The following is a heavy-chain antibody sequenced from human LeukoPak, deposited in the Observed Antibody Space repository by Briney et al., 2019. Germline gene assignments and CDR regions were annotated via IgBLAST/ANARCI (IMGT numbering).Heavy chain of an antibody. D-gene: IGHD5-24*01. J-gene: IGHJ4*02. CDR2: IKEDGSKK. CDR1: GFPFSSYW. CDR3: TRVGYIDEGIDY. V-gene: IGHV3-7*04. Sequence: GGSLRLSCVASGFPFSSYWMTWVRQAPGKGLEWVANIKEDGSKKSYVDSVKGRFTISSDNAKNSLYLQMNSLRVEDTAIYYCTRVGYIDEGIDYWGQGTLVTVSS.